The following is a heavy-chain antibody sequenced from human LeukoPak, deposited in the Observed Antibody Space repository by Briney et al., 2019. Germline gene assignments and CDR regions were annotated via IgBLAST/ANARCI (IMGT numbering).Heavy chain of an antibody. Sequence: GGSLRLSCAASGFTFSSKWMSWVRQAPGKGLEWVANIKQDGSEKYYVDSVKGRFTISRDNAKNSLYLQMNSLRAEDTAVYYCSRSMDVWGQGTTVTVSS. J-gene: IGHJ6*02. CDR1: GFTFSSKW. CDR3: SRSMDV. CDR2: IKQDGSEK. V-gene: IGHV3-7*01. D-gene: IGHD3-16*01.